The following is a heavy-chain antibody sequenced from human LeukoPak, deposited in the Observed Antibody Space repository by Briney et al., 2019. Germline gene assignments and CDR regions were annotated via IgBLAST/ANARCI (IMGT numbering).Heavy chain of an antibody. D-gene: IGHD3-22*01. CDR2: ISSSSSYI. Sequence: PGGSLTLPCGASGFPFSSYSVNWVPRAPGKGLVGVPSISSSSSYIYYPDSVKGRFTISRDNAKNSLYLQMNSLRDEDTAVYYCARDRSNLYYDSSGDAFDIWGQGTMVTVSS. J-gene: IGHJ3*02. V-gene: IGHV3-21*01. CDR1: GFPFSSYS. CDR3: ARDRSNLYYDSSGDAFDI.